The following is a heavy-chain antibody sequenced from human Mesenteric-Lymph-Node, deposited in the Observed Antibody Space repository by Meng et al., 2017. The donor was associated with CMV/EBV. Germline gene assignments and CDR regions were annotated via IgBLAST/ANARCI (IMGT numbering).Heavy chain of an antibody. Sequence: GSLRLSCAVYGGSFSGYYWSWIRQPPGKGLEWIGEINHSGSTNYNPSLKSRVTISVDTSKNQFSLKLTSMTAADTAVYYCARGRRDLLGYDYFDYWGQGMLVTVSS. V-gene: IGHV4-34*01. J-gene: IGHJ4*02. CDR2: INHSGST. CDR3: ARGRRDLLGYDYFDY. D-gene: IGHD1-26*01. CDR1: GGSFSGYY.